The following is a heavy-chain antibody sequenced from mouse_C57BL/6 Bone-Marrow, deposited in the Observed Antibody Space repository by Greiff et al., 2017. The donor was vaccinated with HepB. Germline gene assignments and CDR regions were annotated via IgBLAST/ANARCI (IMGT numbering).Heavy chain of an antibody. J-gene: IGHJ2*01. Sequence: DVKLVESGPELVKPGASVKISCKASGYSFTGYYMNWVKQSPEKSLEWIGEINPSTGGTTYNQKFKAKATLTVDKSSSTAYMQLKSLTSEDSAVYYCARSPGDYWGQGTTLTVSS. CDR1: GYSFTGYY. CDR3: ARSPGDY. V-gene: IGHV1-42*01. CDR2: INPSTGGT.